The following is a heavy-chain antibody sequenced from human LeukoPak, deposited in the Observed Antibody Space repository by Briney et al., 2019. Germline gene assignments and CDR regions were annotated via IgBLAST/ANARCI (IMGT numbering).Heavy chain of an antibody. Sequence: PSETLSLTCTVSGYSISSGYYWGWIRQPAGKGLEWIGRIYTSGSTNYNPSLKSRVTMSVDTSKNQFSLKLSSVTAADTAVYYCARGLKYGDYYVYWGQGTLVTVSS. D-gene: IGHD4-17*01. J-gene: IGHJ4*02. CDR3: ARGLKYGDYYVY. V-gene: IGHV4-4*07. CDR2: IYTSGST. CDR1: GYSISSGYY.